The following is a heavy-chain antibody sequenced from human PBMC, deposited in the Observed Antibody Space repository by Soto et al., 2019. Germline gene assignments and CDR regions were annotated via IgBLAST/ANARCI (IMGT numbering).Heavy chain of an antibody. Sequence: GGSLRLSCAASGFTFSNYAMHWVRQAPGKGLEWVAVISYTGTSKYYADSVKGRFTISRDNSKNTLYLQMNSLRTEDTAVYYCARAFYDSSDYNRGPTYFDYWGQGTLVTVSS. J-gene: IGHJ4*02. D-gene: IGHD3-22*01. CDR2: ISYTGTSK. CDR3: ARAFYDSSDYNRGPTYFDY. V-gene: IGHV3-30*04. CDR1: GFTFSNYA.